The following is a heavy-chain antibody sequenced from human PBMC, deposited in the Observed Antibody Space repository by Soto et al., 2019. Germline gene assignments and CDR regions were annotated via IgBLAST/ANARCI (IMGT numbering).Heavy chain of an antibody. J-gene: IGHJ4*02. V-gene: IGHV3-23*01. CDR3: AKFYTGYGYGYVDY. D-gene: IGHD5-18*01. Sequence: GGSLRLSCAASGFTFSSYAMSWVRQAPGKGLEWVSAISGSGGSTYYADSVKGRFTISRDNSKNTLYLQMNSLRAEDTAVYYCAKFYTGYGYGYVDYWGQGTLVTVSS. CDR1: GFTFSSYA. CDR2: ISGSGGST.